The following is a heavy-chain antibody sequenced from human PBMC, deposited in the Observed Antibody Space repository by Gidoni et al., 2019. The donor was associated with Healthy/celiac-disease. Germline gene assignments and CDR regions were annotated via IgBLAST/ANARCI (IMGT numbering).Heavy chain of an antibody. D-gene: IGHD3-22*01. CDR3: ATTIVVVIGAYDY. CDR2: FDPEDGET. CDR1: GYTLTELS. V-gene: IGHV1-24*01. J-gene: IGHJ4*02. Sequence: QVQLVQSGAEVKKPGASVKVSCKVSGYTLTELSMHWVRQAPGKGLEWMGGFDPEDGETIYAQKFQGRVTMTGDTSTDTAYMELSSLRSEDTAVYYCATTIVVVIGAYDYWGQGTLVTVSS.